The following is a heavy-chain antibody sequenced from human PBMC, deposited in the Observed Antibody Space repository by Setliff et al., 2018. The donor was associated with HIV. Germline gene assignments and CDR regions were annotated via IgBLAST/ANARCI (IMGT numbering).Heavy chain of an antibody. CDR1: GYTFTGYY. CDR2: INPNSGGT. V-gene: IGHV1-2*04. D-gene: IGHD4-17*01. CDR3: ARSPHYGDYDDYYYYYMDV. J-gene: IGHJ6*03. Sequence: ASVKVSCKASGYTFTGYYMHWVRQAPGQGLEWMGWINPNSGGTNYAQKFQGWVAMTRDTSISTAYMELSRLRSDDTAVYYCARSPHYGDYDDYYYYYMDVWGKGTTVTVSS.